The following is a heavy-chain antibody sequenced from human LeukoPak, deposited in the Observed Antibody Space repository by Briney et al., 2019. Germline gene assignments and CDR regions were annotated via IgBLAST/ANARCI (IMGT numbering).Heavy chain of an antibody. J-gene: IGHJ4*02. CDR3: TRDPGWLESDY. Sequence: SQTLSLTCAISGDSVSSNSVAWNWIRQSPSRGLEWLGRIYYKSKWFNEYAPSVQSRISINPDTSKNQFSLQLNSLTPDDTAVYYCTRDPGWLESDYWGQGTLVTVSS. CDR2: IYYKSKWFN. D-gene: IGHD5-12*01. V-gene: IGHV6-1*01. CDR1: GDSVSSNSVA.